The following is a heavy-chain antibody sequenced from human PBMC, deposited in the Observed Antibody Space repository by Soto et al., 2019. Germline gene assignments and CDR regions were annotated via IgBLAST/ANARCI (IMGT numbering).Heavy chain of an antibody. D-gene: IGHD2-21*02. CDR3: ATRGGDPPYFDY. CDR1: GGSISSYY. Sequence: SETLSLTCTVSGGSISSYYWSWIRQPPGKGLEWIGYIYYSGSTNYNPSLKSRVTISVDTSKNQFSLKLSSVTAADTAVYYCATRGGDPPYFDYWGQGTLVTVSS. J-gene: IGHJ4*02. V-gene: IGHV4-59*01. CDR2: IYYSGST.